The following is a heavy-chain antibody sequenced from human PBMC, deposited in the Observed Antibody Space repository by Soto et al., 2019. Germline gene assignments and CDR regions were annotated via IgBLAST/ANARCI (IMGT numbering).Heavy chain of an antibody. CDR1: GGTFSSYA. J-gene: IGHJ4*02. V-gene: IGHV1-69*13. CDR3: ARNGYNPRLRYYFDY. CDR2: IIPIFGTA. Sequence: GASVKVSCKASGGTFSSYAISWVRQAPGQGLEWMGGIIPIFGTANYAQKFQGRVTITADESTSTAYMELSSLRSEDTAVYYCARNGYNPRLRYYFDYWGQGTLVTV. D-gene: IGHD5-12*01.